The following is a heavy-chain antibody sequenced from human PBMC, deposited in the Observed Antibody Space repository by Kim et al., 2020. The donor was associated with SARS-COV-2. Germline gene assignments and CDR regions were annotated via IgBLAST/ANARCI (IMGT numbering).Heavy chain of an antibody. V-gene: IGHV2-5*02. CDR3: AHTPGGYYDSSGYYASIYYFDY. Sequence: SGPTLVNPTQTLTLTCTFSGFSLSTSGVGVGWIRQPPGKALEWLVLIYWDDDKRYSPSLKSRLTITKDTSKNQVVLTMTNMDPVDTATYYCAHTPGGYYDSSGYYASIYYFDYWGQGTLVTVSS. CDR2: IYWDDDK. J-gene: IGHJ4*02. CDR1: GFSLSTSGVG. D-gene: IGHD3-22*01.